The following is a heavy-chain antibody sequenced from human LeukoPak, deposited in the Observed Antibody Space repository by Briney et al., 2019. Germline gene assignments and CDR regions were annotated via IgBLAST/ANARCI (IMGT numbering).Heavy chain of an antibody. V-gene: IGHV3-23*01. D-gene: IGHD3-9*01. CDR2: ISGSGGST. CDR1: GFTFSSYA. Sequence: GGSLRLSCAASGFTFSSYAMSWVRQAPGKGLEWVSAISGSGGSTYYADSVKGRFTISRGNSKNTLYLQMNSLRAEDTAVYYCANPYDILTGYAPYYYYGMDVWGQGTTVTASS. CDR3: ANPYDILTGYAPYYYYGMDV. J-gene: IGHJ6*02.